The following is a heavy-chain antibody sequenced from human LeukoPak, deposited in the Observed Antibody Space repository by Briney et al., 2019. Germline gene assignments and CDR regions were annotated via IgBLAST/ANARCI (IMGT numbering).Heavy chain of an antibody. CDR1: GFTFSNFW. D-gene: IGHD1-26*01. CDR2: VNQDGSET. V-gene: IGHV3-7*03. J-gene: IGHJ4*01. Sequence: PGGSLRLSCAASGFTFSNFWMKWVRQAPGKGLEWVANVNQDGSETHYVDSVKGRFTISRDNAKNSLFLQLNSLKTEDTAVYYCARAPNSGTLGEDYWGHGTLVTVSS. CDR3: ARAPNSGTLGEDY.